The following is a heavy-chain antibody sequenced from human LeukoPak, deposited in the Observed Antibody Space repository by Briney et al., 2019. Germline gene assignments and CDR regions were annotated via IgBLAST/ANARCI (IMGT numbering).Heavy chain of an antibody. CDR2: INAGNGNT. CDR1: GYTFTSYA. CDR3: ARDRGTAMVSPDY. V-gene: IGHV1-3*01. D-gene: IGHD5-18*01. Sequence: GASVKVSCKASGYTFTSYAMHWVRQAPGQRLEWMGWINAGNGNTKYSQKFQGRVTITRDTSASTAYMELSSLRSEDAAVYYCARDRGTAMVSPDYWGQGTLVTVSS. J-gene: IGHJ4*02.